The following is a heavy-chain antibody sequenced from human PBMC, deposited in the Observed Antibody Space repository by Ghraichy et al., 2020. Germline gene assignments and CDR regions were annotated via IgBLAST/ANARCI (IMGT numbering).Heavy chain of an antibody. V-gene: IGHV3-30*12. CDR1: GFIFSDFG. Sequence: GESLNISCAASGFIFSDFGIHWVRQAPGKGLEWVAFVSYDGSKTYFADSVKGRFTFSRDNSKNMVFLQMNTLRVEDTAVYYCAREGGATAATGYYFDYWGQGSLVTVSS. CDR2: VSYDGSKT. D-gene: IGHD2-2*01. CDR3: AREGGATAATGYYFDY. J-gene: IGHJ4*02.